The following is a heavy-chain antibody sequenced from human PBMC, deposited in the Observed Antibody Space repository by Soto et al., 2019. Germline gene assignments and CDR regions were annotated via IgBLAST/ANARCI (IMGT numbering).Heavy chain of an antibody. CDR2: IYHTGST. J-gene: IGHJ4*02. CDR3: ARGPPLGY. Sequence: PSETLSLTCAVSGGSISRGGYSWSWIRQPPGKGLEWIGYIYHTGSTYYNPSLKSRVTISVDRSKNQFSLKLSSVTAADTAVYYCARGPPLGYWGQGTLVTVSS. CDR1: GGSISRGGYS. V-gene: IGHV4-30-2*01.